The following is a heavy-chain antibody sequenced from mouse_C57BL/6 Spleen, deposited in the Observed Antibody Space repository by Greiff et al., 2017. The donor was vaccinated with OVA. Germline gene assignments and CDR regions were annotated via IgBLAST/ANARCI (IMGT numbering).Heavy chain of an antibody. Sequence: VKLMESGPGLVAPSQSLSITCTVSGFSLTSYGVDWVRQPPGKGLEWLGVIWGGGSTNYNSALMSRLSISKDNSKSQVFLKRNSLQTEDAAMYYCAKHADDYDEGYAMDYWGQGTSVTVSS. CDR1: GFSLTSYG. J-gene: IGHJ4*01. CDR2: IWGGGST. CDR3: AKHADDYDEGYAMDY. D-gene: IGHD2-4*01. V-gene: IGHV2-9*01.